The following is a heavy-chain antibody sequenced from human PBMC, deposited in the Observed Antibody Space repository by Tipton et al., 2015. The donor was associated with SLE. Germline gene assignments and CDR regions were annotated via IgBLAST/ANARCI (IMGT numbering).Heavy chain of an antibody. V-gene: IGHV3-20*04. CDR1: GFTFSSYW. CDR2: INWNGGST. CDR3: AKYRSEDYGDYGGGY. Sequence: SLRLSCAASGFTFSSYWMHWVRQAPGKGLEWVSGINWNGGSTGYADSVKGRFTISRDNSKNTLYLQMNSLRAEDTAVYYCAKYRSEDYGDYGGGYWGQGTLVTVSS. D-gene: IGHD4-17*01. J-gene: IGHJ4*02.